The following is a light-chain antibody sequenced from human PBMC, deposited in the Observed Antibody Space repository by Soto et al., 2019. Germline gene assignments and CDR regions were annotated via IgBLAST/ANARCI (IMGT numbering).Light chain of an antibody. CDR2: RAS. J-gene: IGKJ1*01. V-gene: IGKV3-15*01. Sequence: EIVMTQSPATLSVSPGERATLSCRASQSVGSNLAWYQQKPGQAPRLLIYRASTRATGIPARFSGSGSGTEFTLTISRLQSEDFEVYYCQHYNNWPPWTFGQGTKVEIK. CDR3: QHYNNWPPWT. CDR1: QSVGSN.